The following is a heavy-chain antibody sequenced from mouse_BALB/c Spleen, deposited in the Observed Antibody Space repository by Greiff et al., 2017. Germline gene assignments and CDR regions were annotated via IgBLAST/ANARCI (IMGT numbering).Heavy chain of an antibody. V-gene: IGHV1-9*01. Sequence: VKLVESGAELMKPGASVKISCKATGYTFSSYWIEWVKQRPGHGLEWIGEILPGSGSTNYNEKFKGKATFTADTSSNTAYMQLSSLTSEDSAVYYCARSGDYGPYYFDYWGQGTTLTVSS. J-gene: IGHJ2*01. CDR3: ARSGDYGPYYFDY. CDR1: GYTFSSYW. CDR2: ILPGSGST. D-gene: IGHD2-4*01.